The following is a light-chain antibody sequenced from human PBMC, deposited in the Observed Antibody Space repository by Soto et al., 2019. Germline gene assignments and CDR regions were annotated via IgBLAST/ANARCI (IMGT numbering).Light chain of an antibody. J-gene: IGLJ1*01. CDR3: QVWDNSHGQQVV. Sequence: SYELTQPPSVSVAPGQTARMTCGGEDLRSKSVHWYQQKPGQAPALVLYDDTYRPSGIPERVSGSKSGNTATLTISRVEAGDEADYFCQVWDNSHGQQVVFGTGTKLTVL. CDR2: DDT. V-gene: IGLV3-21*02. CDR1: DLRSKS.